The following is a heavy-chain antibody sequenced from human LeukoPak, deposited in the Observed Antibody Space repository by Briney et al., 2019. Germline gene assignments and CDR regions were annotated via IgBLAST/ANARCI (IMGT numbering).Heavy chain of an antibody. D-gene: IGHD2-15*01. CDR1: GGSISSYY. CDR3: ARGYCSGGFCHDFDY. Sequence: SETLSLTCTVSGGSISSYYWTWIRQPPGKGLEWIGSLYYSGSTNYNPSLKSRVTISVDTSKNQFSLKLRSVTAADTAVYYCARGYCSGGFCHDFDYWGQGTLVTVSS. CDR2: LYYSGST. V-gene: IGHV4-59*12. J-gene: IGHJ4*02.